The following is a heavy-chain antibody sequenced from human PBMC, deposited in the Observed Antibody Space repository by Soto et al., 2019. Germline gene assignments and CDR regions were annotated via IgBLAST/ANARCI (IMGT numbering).Heavy chain of an antibody. CDR2: IESKIDGGTT. J-gene: IGHJ5*02. CDR1: GFTFSAAW. V-gene: IGHV3-15*04. CDR3: ATHNWKSGGNFFDP. D-gene: IGHD1-20*01. Sequence: EVQLVESGGGLVKPGGSLRLSCAASGFTFSAAWMSWVRQAPGKGLEWVGRIESKIDGGTTDYAAPVKDRFTISRDDSKNTLCLQMNSLKTEDTAIYYCATHNWKSGGNFFDPWGQGTLVTVSS.